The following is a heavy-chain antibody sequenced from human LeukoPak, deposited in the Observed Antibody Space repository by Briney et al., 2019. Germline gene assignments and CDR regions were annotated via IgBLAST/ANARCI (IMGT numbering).Heavy chain of an antibody. CDR2: IHPEGNEK. CDR3: AKPQWQVEY. Sequence: GGSLRLSCAVSGFTFSNFWMSWVRQAPGRGLEWVANIHPEGNEKYHVESVKGRFTISRDNTKNLLFLQMNGLRVEDAAVYYCAKPQWQVEYWGRGTLVTVSS. CDR1: GFTFSNFW. J-gene: IGHJ4*02. D-gene: IGHD6-19*01. V-gene: IGHV3-7*03.